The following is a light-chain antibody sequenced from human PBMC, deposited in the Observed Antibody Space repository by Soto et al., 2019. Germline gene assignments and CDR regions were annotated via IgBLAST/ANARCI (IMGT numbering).Light chain of an antibody. Sequence: IVFTQSPCSLSLSPGERTTLSCRASQSVSSSNLAWYQQKPAQPPRLLIYAAYSRATGIPDRFSGSGSGTDFTLTISRLEPEDFALYFCQQYADSPCTFGQGTKVDIK. V-gene: IGKV3-20*01. CDR2: AAY. CDR3: QQYADSPCT. J-gene: IGKJ1*01. CDR1: QSVSSSN.